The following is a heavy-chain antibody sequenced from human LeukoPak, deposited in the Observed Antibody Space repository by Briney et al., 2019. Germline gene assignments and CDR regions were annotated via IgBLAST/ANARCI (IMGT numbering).Heavy chain of an antibody. CDR1: GFTFSSYW. V-gene: IGHV3-7*03. D-gene: IGHD6-19*01. J-gene: IGHJ4*02. CDR3: ARDLSGGSEGDFDY. CDR2: IKQDGSEK. Sequence: GGSLRLSCAASGFTFSSYWMSWVRQAPGKGLEWVANIKQDGSEKYYVDSVKGRFTISRDNAKNSLYLQMNSLRAEDTAVYYCARDLSGGSEGDFDYWGQGTLVTVSS.